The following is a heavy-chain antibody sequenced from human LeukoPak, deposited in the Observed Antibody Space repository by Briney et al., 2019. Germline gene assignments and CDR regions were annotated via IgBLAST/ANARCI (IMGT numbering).Heavy chain of an antibody. J-gene: IGHJ6*02. Sequence: GSSLRLFCAASGFTFSSCGMHWVRQAPGKALEWVTVIWYDGSNKHYADSVTGRFTISRNNSKNTLYLQMHRVRAADTAVYYCARGTYYDILTGYYPGYGMDVWGQGTTVTVSS. V-gene: IGHV3-33*01. CDR2: IWYDGSNK. CDR1: GFTFSSCG. D-gene: IGHD3-9*01. CDR3: ARGTYYDILTGYYPGYGMDV.